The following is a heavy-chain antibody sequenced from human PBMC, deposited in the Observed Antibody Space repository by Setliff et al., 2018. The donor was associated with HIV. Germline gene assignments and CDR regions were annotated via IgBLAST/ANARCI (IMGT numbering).Heavy chain of an antibody. D-gene: IGHD3-10*01. CDR2: VYYTGST. CDR3: TRHAGRENQPPHTYYYYMDV. J-gene: IGHJ6*03. Sequence: SETLSLTCSISGGFISSYYWTWIRQAPGKGLEWIGHVYYTGSTNYNPSVKSRVTISVDTSKNQFSLKVTSVTAADTAVYYCTRHAGRENQPPHTYYYYMDVWGKGATVTVSS. CDR1: GGFISSYY. V-gene: IGHV4-59*08.